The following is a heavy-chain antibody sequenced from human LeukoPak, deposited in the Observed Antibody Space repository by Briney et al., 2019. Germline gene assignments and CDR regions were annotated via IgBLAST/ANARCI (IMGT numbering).Heavy chain of an antibody. CDR1: GFSFSMYS. J-gene: IGHJ5*02. CDR2: IRYDGNNK. CDR3: AKEVYYDILTGYQAGLFDP. Sequence: GGSLRLSCAASGFSFSMYSMSWIRQAPGKGLEWVAFIRYDGNNKYYADSVKGRFTISRDNSKNTLNLQMNSRRAEDTAVYYCAKEVYYDILTGYQAGLFDPWGQGTLVTVSS. D-gene: IGHD3-9*01. V-gene: IGHV3-30*02.